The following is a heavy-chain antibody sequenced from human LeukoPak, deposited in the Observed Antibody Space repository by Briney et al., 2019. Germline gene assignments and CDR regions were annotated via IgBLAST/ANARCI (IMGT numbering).Heavy chain of an antibody. CDR1: GFTFNSYA. D-gene: IGHD3-10*01. Sequence: GRSLRLSCAPSGFTFNSYAMHWVRQAPGKGLEWVAVIWYDGSNKYYADSVKGRFTISRDNSKNTLNLQRNSLRAEDTAVYYCGGGEGVINVGIDYWGQGTLVTVSS. CDR2: IWYDGSNK. CDR3: GGGEGVINVGIDY. V-gene: IGHV3-33*01. J-gene: IGHJ4*02.